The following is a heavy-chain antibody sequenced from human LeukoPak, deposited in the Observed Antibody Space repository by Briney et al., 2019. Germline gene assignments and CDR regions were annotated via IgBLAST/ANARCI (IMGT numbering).Heavy chain of an antibody. CDR2: ISGSGCST. D-gene: IGHD3-10*01. J-gene: IGHJ4*02. CDR3: AKSPGSLLPYY. Sequence: PSETLSLTCTVSGGSISSSSYYWGWIRQPPGKGLEWVSAISGSGCSTYYADSVKGRFTISRDNSKNTLYLQMNSLRAEDTAVYYCAKSPGSLLPYYWGQGTLVTVSS. V-gene: IGHV3-23*01. CDR1: GGSISSSSYY.